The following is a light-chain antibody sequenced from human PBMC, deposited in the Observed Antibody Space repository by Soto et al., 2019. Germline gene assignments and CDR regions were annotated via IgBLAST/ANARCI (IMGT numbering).Light chain of an antibody. J-gene: IGKJ1*01. CDR2: AAS. CDR3: QHYNSYSEA. V-gene: IGKV1-39*01. CDR1: QSISSY. Sequence: DIQITQSPSSLSASVGDRVTITCRASQSISSYLNWYQQKPGKAPKLLIYAASSLQSGVPSRFSGSGSGTDFTLTISSLQPDDFETYYCQHYNSYSEAFGQGTKVDIK.